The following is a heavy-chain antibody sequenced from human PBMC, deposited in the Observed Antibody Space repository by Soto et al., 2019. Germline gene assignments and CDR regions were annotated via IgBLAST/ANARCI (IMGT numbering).Heavy chain of an antibody. J-gene: IGHJ4*02. CDR2: ISCDGSNK. D-gene: IGHD5-18*01. CDR3: ARDPWKQLWAHHY. Sequence: PGGSLRLSCAASGFTFSSYAMHWISQAPGKGLEWVAVISCDGSNKYYADSVKGRFTISRDNSKNTLYLQLNSLRAGDTAVYYCARDPWKQLWAHHYWGQGTLVSVSS. V-gene: IGHV3-30-3*01. CDR1: GFTFSSYA.